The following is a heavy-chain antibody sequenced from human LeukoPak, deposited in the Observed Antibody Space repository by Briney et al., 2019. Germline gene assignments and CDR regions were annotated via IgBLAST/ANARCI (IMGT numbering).Heavy chain of an antibody. CDR1: GFTVSSSY. D-gene: IGHD3-16*01. J-gene: IGHJ3*02. CDR3: AREPGGNQNGFDI. Sequence: GGSLRLSCAASGFTVSSSYMSWVRQAPGKGLEWVSVIHSGGTTYSADSVKDRFTISRDNSKNTLYLQMNSLRAEDTAVYYCAREPGGNQNGFDIWGQGTMVTVSS. V-gene: IGHV3-66*01. CDR2: IHSGGTT.